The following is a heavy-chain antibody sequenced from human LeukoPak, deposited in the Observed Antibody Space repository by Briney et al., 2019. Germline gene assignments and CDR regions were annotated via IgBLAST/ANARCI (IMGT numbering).Heavy chain of an antibody. Sequence: GRSLRLSCAASGFTFSSYGMHWVRQAPGKGLEWVAVISYDGSNKYYADSVKGRFTISRDNSKNTLYLRMNSLRAEDTAVYYCAKDWYYDILTGYNSYGMGVWGQGTTVTVSS. CDR3: AKDWYYDILTGYNSYGMGV. V-gene: IGHV3-30*18. D-gene: IGHD3-9*01. CDR2: ISYDGSNK. CDR1: GFTFSSYG. J-gene: IGHJ6*02.